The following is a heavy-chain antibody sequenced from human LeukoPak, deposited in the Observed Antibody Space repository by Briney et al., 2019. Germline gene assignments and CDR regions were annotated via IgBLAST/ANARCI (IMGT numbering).Heavy chain of an antibody. Sequence: XXVSGYSTXSGYYWGWIRPPPGKGVEGIGSIYHSGSTYYNQSLKSRVTISVDTSKNQLYLKLTCVTAADTAVYYCARXFGVRNWNRDDDAFDIWGQGTMVTVSS. J-gene: IGHJ3*02. CDR2: IYHSGST. CDR3: ARXFGVRNWNRDDDAFDI. V-gene: IGHV4-38-2*01. D-gene: IGHD1-1*01. CDR1: GYSTXSGYY.